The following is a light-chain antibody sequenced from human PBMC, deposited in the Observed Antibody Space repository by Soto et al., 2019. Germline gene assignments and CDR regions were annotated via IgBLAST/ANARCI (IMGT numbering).Light chain of an antibody. CDR2: GAS. CDR1: QSVSRN. Sequence: EIVMTQSPSTLSVSPGERTTLSCRASQSVSRNLAWYQQKPGQAPRLLIYGASTRATGIPARFSGSGSGTEFTLTISSLQSEDFAVYYCQQYNNWSVKFGQGTKVDIK. J-gene: IGKJ1*01. CDR3: QQYNNWSVK. V-gene: IGKV3D-15*01.